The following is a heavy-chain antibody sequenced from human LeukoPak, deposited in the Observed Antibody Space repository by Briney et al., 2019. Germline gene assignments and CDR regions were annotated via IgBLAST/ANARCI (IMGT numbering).Heavy chain of an antibody. CDR2: IRQDGSEK. Sequence: GGSLRLSCAGSGLTIGSYWMSWFRQAPGKGLEWVANIRQDGSEKYYVDSVKGRLTISRDNAKNSLYLQMNSLRAVDTGIYYCARAGYYGDDAFDLWGQGTMVTVSS. V-gene: IGHV3-7*01. CDR3: ARAGYYGDDAFDL. D-gene: IGHD2/OR15-2a*01. CDR1: GLTIGSYW. J-gene: IGHJ3*01.